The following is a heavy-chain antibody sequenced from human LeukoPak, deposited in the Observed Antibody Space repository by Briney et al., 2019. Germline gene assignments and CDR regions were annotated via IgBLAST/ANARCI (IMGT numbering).Heavy chain of an antibody. V-gene: IGHV4-61*01. Sequence: SETLSLTCAVSGYSISSGYYWCWIRQPPGKGLEWIGYIYYSGSTNYNPSLKSRVTISVDTSKNQFSLKLSSVTAADTAVYYCARAWDIVVVTSAFDIWGQGTMVTVSS. CDR1: GYSISSGYY. J-gene: IGHJ3*02. D-gene: IGHD2-2*01. CDR2: IYYSGST. CDR3: ARAWDIVVVTSAFDI.